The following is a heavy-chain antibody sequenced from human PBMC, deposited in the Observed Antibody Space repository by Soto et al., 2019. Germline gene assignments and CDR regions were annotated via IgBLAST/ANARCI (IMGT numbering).Heavy chain of an antibody. Sequence: QVRLVQSGAEVKKPGASVKVSCKASGYTFTSYAMHWVRQAPGQRLEWMGWINAGNGNTKYSQKFQGRVTITRDTSASTAYMELSSLRSEDTAVYYCARDLFSYYSYGMDVWGQGTTVTVSS. CDR2: INAGNGNT. CDR3: ARDLFSYYSYGMDV. V-gene: IGHV1-3*01. CDR1: GYTFTSYA. J-gene: IGHJ6*02. D-gene: IGHD3-9*01.